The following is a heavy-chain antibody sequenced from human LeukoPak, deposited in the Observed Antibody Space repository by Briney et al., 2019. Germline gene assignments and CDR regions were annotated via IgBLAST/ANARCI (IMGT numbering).Heavy chain of an antibody. CDR3: ASYYGSGSARSYFDY. D-gene: IGHD3-10*01. Sequence: SETLSLTCTVSGYSISSGFHWGWIRQPPGKGLEWIGSKYHTGSTYYNPSLRSRVTISVDTSKNQFSLKLSSVTAADTAVYYCASYYGSGSARSYFDYWGQGTLVTVSS. CDR1: GYSISSGFH. V-gene: IGHV4-38-2*02. CDR2: KYHTGST. J-gene: IGHJ4*02.